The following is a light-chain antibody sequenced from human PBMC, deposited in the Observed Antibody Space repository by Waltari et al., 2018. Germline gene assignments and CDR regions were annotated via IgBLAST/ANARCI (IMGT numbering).Light chain of an antibody. CDR1: NSNVGANS. J-gene: IGLJ2*01. Sequence: QSILTQPPSASGTPGRTVTISCSGSNSNVGANSVCWYQQLPGKAPKLLIFGNNQRPSGVPDRFAGSKSGTSASLAIRGLRSEDEADYYCATWDDRLTAVFGGGTKLTVL. V-gene: IGLV1-47*01. CDR3: ATWDDRLTAV. CDR2: GNN.